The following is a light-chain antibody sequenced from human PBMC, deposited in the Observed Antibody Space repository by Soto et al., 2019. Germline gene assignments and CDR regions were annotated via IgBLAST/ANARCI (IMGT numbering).Light chain of an antibody. J-gene: IGLJ2*01. CDR1: SSNIGNNY. CDR2: EVT. V-gene: IGLV2-8*01. Sequence: QSVLTQPPSVSAAPGQKVTISCSGISSNIGNNYVSWYQQLPGTAPKLLIYEVTKRPSGVPDRFSGSKSGSTASLTVSGLQAEDEADYYCSSYAGSNNLVFGGGTKLTVL. CDR3: SSYAGSNNLV.